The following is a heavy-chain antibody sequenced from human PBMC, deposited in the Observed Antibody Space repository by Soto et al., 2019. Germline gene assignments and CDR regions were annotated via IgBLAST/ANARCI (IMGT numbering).Heavy chain of an antibody. J-gene: IGHJ5*02. Sequence: SETLSLTCTVSVGSISSSIYYWGWIRQPPGKGLEWIGRIYYSGSTYYNPSPKSRVTISVDKSKNPFSIKLSSVTAADKAVYYCARLLWLGEQTVQRFDPWGQGSRVTVSS. CDR3: ARLLWLGEQTVQRFDP. CDR2: IYYSGST. D-gene: IGHD3-10*01. CDR1: VGSISSSIYY. V-gene: IGHV4-39*01.